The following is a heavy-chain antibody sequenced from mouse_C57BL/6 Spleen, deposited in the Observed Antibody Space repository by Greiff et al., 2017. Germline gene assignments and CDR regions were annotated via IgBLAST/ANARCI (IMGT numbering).Heavy chain of an antibody. J-gene: IGHJ4*01. CDR1: GYTFTSYW. V-gene: IGHV1-52*01. Sequence: VQLQQPGAELVRPGSSVKLSCKASGYTFTSYWMHWVKQRPIQGLEWIGNIDPSDSETHYNQKFKDKATLTVDKSSSTAYMQLSSLTSEDSAVYYCAREITTVVPYAMDYWGQGTSVTVSS. CDR3: AREITTVVPYAMDY. D-gene: IGHD1-1*01. CDR2: IDPSDSET.